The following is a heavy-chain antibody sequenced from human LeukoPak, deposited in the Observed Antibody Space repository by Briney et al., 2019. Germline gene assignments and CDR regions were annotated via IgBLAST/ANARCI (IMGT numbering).Heavy chain of an antibody. CDR2: IKSKTDGETT. D-gene: IGHD3-22*01. Sequence: GGSLRLSCAASGFTVSNAWMSWVRQAPGKGLEWVGRIKSKTDGETTDYTSPVKGRFTISRDDSKNTLYLQMNSLKTEDTAVYYCTTVYSDSGGFYFNYCDYWGQGTLVTV. V-gene: IGHV3-15*01. CDR3: TTVYSDSGGFYFNYCDY. CDR1: GFTVSNAW. J-gene: IGHJ4*02.